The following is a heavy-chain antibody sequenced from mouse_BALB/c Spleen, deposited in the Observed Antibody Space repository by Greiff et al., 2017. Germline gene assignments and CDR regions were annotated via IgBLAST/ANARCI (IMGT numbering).Heavy chain of an antibody. CDR2: ISSGGSYT. Sequence: EVQLVESGGGLVKPGGSLKLSCAASGFTFSSYTMSWVRQTPEKRLEWVATISSGGSYTYYPDSVKGRFTISRDNAKNTLYLQMSSLKSEDTAMYYCTRDDYEDYFDYWGQGTTLTVSS. CDR3: TRDDYEDYFDY. CDR1: GFTFSSYT. J-gene: IGHJ2*01. D-gene: IGHD2-4*01. V-gene: IGHV5-6-4*01.